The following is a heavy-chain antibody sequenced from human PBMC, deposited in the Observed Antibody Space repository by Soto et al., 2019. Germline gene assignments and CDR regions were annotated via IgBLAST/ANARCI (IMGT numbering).Heavy chain of an antibody. J-gene: IGHJ4*02. CDR1: GGSISSYY. D-gene: IGHD4-17*01. Sequence: ASETLSLTCTVSGGSISSYYWSWIRQPPGKGLEWIGYIYYSGSTNYNPSLKSRVTISVDTSKNQFSLKLSSVTAADTAVYYCASWDGDYNLFDYWGQGTLVTVSS. CDR3: ASWDGDYNLFDY. V-gene: IGHV4-59*08. CDR2: IYYSGST.